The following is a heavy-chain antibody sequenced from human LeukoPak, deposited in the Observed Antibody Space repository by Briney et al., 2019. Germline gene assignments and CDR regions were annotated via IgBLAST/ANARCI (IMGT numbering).Heavy chain of an antibody. CDR3: ARGLGRLYYFDY. J-gene: IGHJ4*02. CDR2: ISSSSSYI. V-gene: IGHV3-21*01. Sequence: PGGSLRLSCAASGFTFSSYSMNWVRQAPGKGLEWVSSISSSSSYIYYADSVKGRFTISRDNAKSSLYLQMNSLRAEDTAVYYCARGLGRLYYFDYWGQGTLVTVSS. D-gene: IGHD3-16*01. CDR1: GFTFSSYS.